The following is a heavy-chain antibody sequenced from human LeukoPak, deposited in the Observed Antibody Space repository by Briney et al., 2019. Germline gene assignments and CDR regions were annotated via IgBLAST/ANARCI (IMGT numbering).Heavy chain of an antibody. V-gene: IGHV3-23*01. Sequence: PGGSLRLSCAASGFTFSSDAMSWVRQAPGKGLEWVSAISGSGGSTYYADSVKGRFTISRDNSKNTLYLQMNSLRAEDTAVYYCAKRVQDSGYSGYGPRGVAVAGLWGQGTLVTVSS. D-gene: IGHD5-12*01. J-gene: IGHJ4*02. CDR1: GFTFSSDA. CDR2: ISGSGGST. CDR3: AKRVQDSGYSGYGPRGVAVAGL.